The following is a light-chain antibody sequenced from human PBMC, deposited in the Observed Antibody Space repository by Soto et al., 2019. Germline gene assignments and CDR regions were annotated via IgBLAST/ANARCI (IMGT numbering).Light chain of an antibody. CDR2: AAS. CDR1: PAISNY. CDR3: QQYNSYPLFT. J-gene: IGKJ3*01. Sequence: DIQMTQSPSSLSASVGDRVTVTCRASPAISNYLAWFQQKPGIAPKSLIYAASGLQSGVPSKFXGSGSGTDLTLTTSSLQPEDFATYYCQQYNSYPLFTFGPGTKVDIK. V-gene: IGKV1-16*02.